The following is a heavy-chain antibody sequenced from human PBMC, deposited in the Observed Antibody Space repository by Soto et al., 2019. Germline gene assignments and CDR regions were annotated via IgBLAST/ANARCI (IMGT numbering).Heavy chain of an antibody. CDR2: ISWNSGNI. CDR1: GFTFDDYA. V-gene: IGHV3-9*01. J-gene: IGHJ4*02. CDR3: VRSKGGYSYGTPFDY. Sequence: EVQLEESGGALVQPGRSLRLSCAASGFTFDDYAMHWVRQVLGKGLEWVSSISWNSGNIGYADSGKGRFTTSRDNAKNSLYQQMNSLRPEDTALYYCVRSKGGYSYGTPFDYWGQGTLVTVSS. D-gene: IGHD5-18*01.